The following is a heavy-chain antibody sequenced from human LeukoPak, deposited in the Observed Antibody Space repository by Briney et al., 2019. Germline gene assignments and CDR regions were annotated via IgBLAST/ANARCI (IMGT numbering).Heavy chain of an antibody. Sequence: SETLSLTCTVSGGSISSYYWSWIRQPPGKGLEWIGYIYYSGSTNYNPSLKSRVTISVDTSKNQFSLKLSSVTAADTAVYYCAREENGEGKEIDYWGQGTLVTVSS. D-gene: IGHD2-8*01. CDR3: AREENGEGKEIDY. J-gene: IGHJ4*02. CDR1: GGSISSYY. V-gene: IGHV4-59*01. CDR2: IYYSGST.